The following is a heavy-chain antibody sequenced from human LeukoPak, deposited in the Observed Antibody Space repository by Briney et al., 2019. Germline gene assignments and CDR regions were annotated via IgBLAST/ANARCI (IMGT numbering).Heavy chain of an antibody. D-gene: IGHD4-11*01. V-gene: IGHV3-74*01. J-gene: IGHJ4*02. CDR2: SYNDGISR. CDR3: ARGGTTTTINTLDY. Sequence: PGGSLRLSCEASGFALSDHWMHWVRQVPGKGLVWVSRSYNDGISRSYADSVTGRFTISRDNAMNTLYLQMNSLRAEDTALYYCARGGTTTTINTLDYWGQGILVTVSS. CDR1: GFALSDHW.